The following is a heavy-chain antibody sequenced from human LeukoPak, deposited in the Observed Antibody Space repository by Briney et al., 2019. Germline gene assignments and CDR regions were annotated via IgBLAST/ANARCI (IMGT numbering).Heavy chain of an antibody. V-gene: IGHV4-61*05. CDR1: GVSISSSNSY. CDR3: ARYASHGYYFDY. Sequence: SETLSLTCTVSGVSISSSNSYWGWIRQPPGKGLEWIGYISYSGSTNYNPSLKSRVTISVDTSKNQFSLKLSSVTAADTAVYYCARYASHGYYFDYWGQGTLVTVSS. J-gene: IGHJ4*02. CDR2: ISYSGST. D-gene: IGHD5-18*01.